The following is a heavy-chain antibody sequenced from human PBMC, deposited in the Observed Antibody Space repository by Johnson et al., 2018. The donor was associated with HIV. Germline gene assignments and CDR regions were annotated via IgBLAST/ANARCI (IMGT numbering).Heavy chain of an antibody. Sequence: QVQLVESGGGLVKPGGSLRLSCAASGFTFNNAWMSWVRQAPGKGLEWVSYISSSGSTIYYADSVKGRFTISRDNAKNSLYLQMNILRAEDTAVYYCTICITMIVVVTTDAFDIWGQGTMVTVSS. J-gene: IGHJ3*02. D-gene: IGHD3-22*01. CDR1: GFTFNNAW. CDR2: ISSSGSTI. V-gene: IGHV3-11*04. CDR3: TICITMIVVVTTDAFDI.